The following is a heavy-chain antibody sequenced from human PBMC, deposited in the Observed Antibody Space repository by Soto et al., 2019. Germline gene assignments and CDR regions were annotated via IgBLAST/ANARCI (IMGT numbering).Heavy chain of an antibody. CDR2: IIPIFGTE. D-gene: IGHD6-13*01. CDR1: GGTFSSYA. Sequence: QVQLVQSGAEVKKPGSSVRVSCKASGGTFSSYAISWVRQAPGQGLEWMGGIIPIFGTENYAQKFQGRVTINADESTSTAYMELSTVRSEDTAVYYCARDRIAGSKYYYGMDVWGQGTTVTVSS. J-gene: IGHJ6*02. CDR3: ARDRIAGSKYYYGMDV. V-gene: IGHV1-69*01.